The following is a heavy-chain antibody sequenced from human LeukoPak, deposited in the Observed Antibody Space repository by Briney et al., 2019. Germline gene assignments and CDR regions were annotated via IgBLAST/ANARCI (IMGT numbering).Heavy chain of an antibody. Sequence: GSSVKVSCKASGGTFSSYGITWLRQPPGQGLEWMGGIIPSFGSSNYAQKFQGRVTFTTDESTSTAYMELSSLRSQDTAVYYCATRAGSRDGYNYYFDYWGQGALVTVSS. CDR2: IIPSFGSS. V-gene: IGHV1-69*05. J-gene: IGHJ4*02. D-gene: IGHD5-24*01. CDR3: ATRAGSRDGYNYYFDY. CDR1: GGTFSSYG.